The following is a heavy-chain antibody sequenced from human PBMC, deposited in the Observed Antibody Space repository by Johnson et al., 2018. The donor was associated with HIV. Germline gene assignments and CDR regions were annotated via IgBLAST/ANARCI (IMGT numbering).Heavy chain of an antibody. J-gene: IGHJ3*02. Sequence: QVQLVESGGGVVQPGRSLRLSCAASGFTFSSYALHWVRQAPGKGLEWVAVISYDGSNKYYADSVKGRFTISRDNSKNTLYLQMNSLRAEDTAVYYCASCSDFGVIINDAFDIWGQGTMVIVSS. CDR3: ASCSDFGVIINDAFDI. CDR1: GFTFSSYA. D-gene: IGHD3-3*01. CDR2: ISYDGSNK. V-gene: IGHV3-30-3*01.